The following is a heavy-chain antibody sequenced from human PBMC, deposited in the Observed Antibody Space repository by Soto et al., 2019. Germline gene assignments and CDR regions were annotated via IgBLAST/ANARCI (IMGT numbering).Heavy chain of an antibody. J-gene: IGHJ4*02. D-gene: IGHD3-9*01. CDR1: GYTFTSYG. V-gene: IGHV1-18*01. CDR2: ICAYNGNT. CDR3: ARASDIMTGYYSFDC. Sequence: ASVKVSCKASGYTFTSYGISWVRQVPGQGLEWMGWICAYNGNTNYAQKLQGRVTMTTDTSKSTAYMELRSLRSDDTAGKDCARASDIMTGYYSFDCWGQGTLITVSS.